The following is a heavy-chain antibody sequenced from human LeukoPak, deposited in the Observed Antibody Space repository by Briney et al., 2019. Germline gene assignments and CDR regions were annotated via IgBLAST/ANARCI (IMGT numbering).Heavy chain of an antibody. J-gene: IGHJ4*02. CDR3: ARDFSNTSGFKVVVDY. D-gene: IGHD3-22*01. CDR1: GYTFNRYG. CDR2: ISCYNGDK. Sequence: VASVKVSCKASGYTFNRYGISWVRQAPGQGPEWMGWISCYNGDKKFEQKFQDRFTMTTDAFTSTAYMDLSSLTSDDTAVYYCARDFSNTSGFKVVVDYWGQGTSVTVSS. V-gene: IGHV1-18*01.